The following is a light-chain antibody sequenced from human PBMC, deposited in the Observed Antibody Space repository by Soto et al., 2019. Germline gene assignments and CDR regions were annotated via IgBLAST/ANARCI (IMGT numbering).Light chain of an antibody. V-gene: IGKV3-20*01. CDR3: QQFGISPLT. CDR1: SSVSTRD. Sequence: TVLTQSPGTLSLSPGERATLSCRASSSVSTRDLAWYQQKPGQAPRLLIYGASTRATGIPDRFGGSGSGTEFTLTISRLEPEDSAVYYCQQFGISPLTFGGGTKVELK. J-gene: IGKJ4*01. CDR2: GAS.